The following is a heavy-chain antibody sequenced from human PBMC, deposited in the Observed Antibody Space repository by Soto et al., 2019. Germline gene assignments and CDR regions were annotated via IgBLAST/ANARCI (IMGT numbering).Heavy chain of an antibody. J-gene: IGHJ4*02. CDR2: INPNGGGT. D-gene: IGHD6-6*01. V-gene: IGHV1-2*02. Sequence: QVQLVQSGAEVKKPGASVKVSCKASGYTFTGYYMHWVRQAPGQGLEWMGWINPNGGGTNYAQKFQGRVTMTRDTSISTAYMELSRLRSDDTAVYYCAREEQQLARGDYWGQGTLVTVSS. CDR3: AREEQQLARGDY. CDR1: GYTFTGYY.